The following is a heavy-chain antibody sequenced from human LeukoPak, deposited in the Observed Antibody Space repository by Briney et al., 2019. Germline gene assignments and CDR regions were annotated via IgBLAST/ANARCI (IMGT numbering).Heavy chain of an antibody. Sequence: GAAVKVSCKASGGTFSSYAISGLRQAPGQGLEWMGGIIPIFGTANYPQKFQGRVTITAAESTSTASMELSSLRSEDTAVYYCATDIRQYYYGSGRLFAGSYYYGMDVWGQGATVTVSS. CDR1: GGTFSSYA. V-gene: IGHV1-69*13. D-gene: IGHD3-10*01. CDR3: ATDIRQYYYGSGRLFAGSYYYGMDV. CDR2: IIPIFGTA. J-gene: IGHJ6*02.